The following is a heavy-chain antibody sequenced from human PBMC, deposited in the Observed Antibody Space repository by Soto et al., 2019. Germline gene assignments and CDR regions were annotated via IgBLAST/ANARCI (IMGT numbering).Heavy chain of an antibody. V-gene: IGHV4-61*01. CDR1: GGFVSSGSYY. CDR2: MSHSGGT. J-gene: IGHJ3*02. Sequence: PSESLSLTCAVCGGFVSSGSYYWSWIRQPPGKGLEWIGEMSHSGGTHFNPSLKSRVTISVDTSKNQFSLKMSSVTAADTALYYCARVERGTATTVVDAFDIWGPGTMVTVSS. CDR3: ARVERGTATTVVDAFDI. D-gene: IGHD1-1*01.